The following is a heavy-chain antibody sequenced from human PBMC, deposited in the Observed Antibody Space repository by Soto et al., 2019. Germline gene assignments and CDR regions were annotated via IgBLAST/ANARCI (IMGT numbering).Heavy chain of an antibody. V-gene: IGHV4-39*01. J-gene: IGHJ6*02. CDR3: ARRLFYDSSGFEGGGMDV. CDR1: GGSISSSSYY. Sequence: QLQLQESGPGLVKPSETLSLTCTVYGGSISSSSYYWGWIRQPPGKGLEWIGSIYYSGSTYYNPSLKSRVTRSVDTSKNQFSLKLSSVTAADTAVYYCARRLFYDSSGFEGGGMDVWGQGTTVTVSS. D-gene: IGHD3-22*01. CDR2: IYYSGST.